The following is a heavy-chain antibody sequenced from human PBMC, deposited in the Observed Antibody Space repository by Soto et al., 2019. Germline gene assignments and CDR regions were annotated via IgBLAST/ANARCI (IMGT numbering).Heavy chain of an antibody. CDR2: IYYSGSP. CDR1: GGSISSGEYH. CDR3: ARVVSWVDL. Sequence: QVQLQESGPGLVKPSQTLSLTCTVSGGSISSGEYHWSWIRQSPGKGLEWIGYIYYSGSPYYNASLKSRVTISIDTSKNQFSLRVSSVTAADTAVYYCARVVSWVDLWGQGTLVTVSS. J-gene: IGHJ5*02. V-gene: IGHV4-30-4*01.